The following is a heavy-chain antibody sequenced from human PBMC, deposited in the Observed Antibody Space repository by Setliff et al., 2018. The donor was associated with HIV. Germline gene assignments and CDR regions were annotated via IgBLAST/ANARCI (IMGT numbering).Heavy chain of an antibody. CDR3: AKGRSGYDSRPYYYHHGMDV. D-gene: IGHD5-12*01. J-gene: IGHJ6*02. Sequence: PSETLSLTCVVYGGSFRGYYWSWIRQPPGKGLEWIGESNQSGSGNYNPSLKSRVTISVDTSKNEFSLNMGSVTAADTAVYCCAKGRSGYDSRPYYYHHGMDVWGQGTTVTVSS. CDR2: SNQSGSG. V-gene: IGHV4-34*01. CDR1: GGSFRGYY.